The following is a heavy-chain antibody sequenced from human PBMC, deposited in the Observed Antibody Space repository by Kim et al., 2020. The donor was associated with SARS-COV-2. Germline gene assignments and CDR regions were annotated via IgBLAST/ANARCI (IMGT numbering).Heavy chain of an antibody. J-gene: IGHJ4*02. CDR2: IRSKANSYAT. CDR1: GFTFSGSA. CDR3: SYYYDSSGYYYVGLKPHDY. V-gene: IGHV3-73*01. D-gene: IGHD3-22*01. Sequence: GGSLRLSCAASGFTFSGSAMHWVRQASGKGLEWVGRIRSKANSYATAYAASVKGRFTISRDDSKNTAYLQMNSLKTEDTAVYYCSYYYDSSGYYYVGLKPHDYWGQGTLVTVSP.